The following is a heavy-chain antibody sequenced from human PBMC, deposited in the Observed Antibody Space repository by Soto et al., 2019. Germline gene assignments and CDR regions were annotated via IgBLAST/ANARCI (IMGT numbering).Heavy chain of an antibody. CDR1: GFPFSSYW. Sequence: EVHLVDSGGGLVQPGGSLRLSCVASGFPFSSYWMSWVRQAPGKGLEWVANIKEDGSDKYYVDSVKGRFTISRDNAKNSLYLQMNCRRGEDTAVYYCVGVSLTGSWGQGTLVAVSS. CDR3: VGVSLTGS. V-gene: IGHV3-7*01. J-gene: IGHJ5*02. CDR2: IKEDGSDK. D-gene: IGHD3-9*01.